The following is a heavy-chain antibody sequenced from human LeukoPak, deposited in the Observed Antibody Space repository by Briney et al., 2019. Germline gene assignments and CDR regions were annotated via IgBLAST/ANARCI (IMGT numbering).Heavy chain of an antibody. CDR3: ARVIGSFDY. CDR1: GGSFSGYY. Sequence: SETLSLTCAVYGGSFSGYYWSWIRQPPGKGLEWIGEINHSGSTNYNPSLKSRVTISVETSKNQFSLKLSSVTAADTAVYYCARVIGSFDYWGQGTLVTVSS. J-gene: IGHJ4*02. CDR2: INHSGST. V-gene: IGHV4-34*01. D-gene: IGHD2/OR15-2a*01.